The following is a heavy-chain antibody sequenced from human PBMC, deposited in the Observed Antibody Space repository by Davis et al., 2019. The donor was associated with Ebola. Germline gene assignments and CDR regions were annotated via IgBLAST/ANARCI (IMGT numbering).Heavy chain of an antibody. V-gene: IGHV3-7*03. Sequence: GESLKISCAASGFTFSNFWMSWVRQVSGKGLEWVANIRQDGSEKNYVDSVKGRFTISRDNAKNSLYLQMNSLRTEDTALYYCARDHGYNRFDPRGQGTLVTVSS. J-gene: IGHJ5*02. CDR3: ARDHGYNRFDP. CDR2: IRQDGSEK. CDR1: GFTFSNFW.